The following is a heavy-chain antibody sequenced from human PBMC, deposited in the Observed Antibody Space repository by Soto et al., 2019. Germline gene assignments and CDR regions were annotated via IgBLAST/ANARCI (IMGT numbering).Heavy chain of an antibody. Sequence: LRLSCEASGFTFINYAMSWVRQAPGKGLEWVASISDTGGDSYYADSMDGRFTISRDNSKNTLYLQINSLRAEDTAVYYCVRDLYRSATMPCLDHWGQGTLVTVSS. D-gene: IGHD1-1*01. CDR1: GFTFINYA. V-gene: IGHV3-23*01. CDR2: ISDTGGDS. CDR3: VRDLYRSATMPCLDH. J-gene: IGHJ4*02.